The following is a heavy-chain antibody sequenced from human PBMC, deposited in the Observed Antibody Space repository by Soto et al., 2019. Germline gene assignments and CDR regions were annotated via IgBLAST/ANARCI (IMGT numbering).Heavy chain of an antibody. CDR2: ISYDGSNK. D-gene: IGHD3-9*01. CDR1: GFIFSSYG. V-gene: IGHV3-30*03. J-gene: IGHJ5*02. Sequence: GGSLRLSCAASGFIFSSYGRHWVRQDTGKGLEWVSVISYDGSNKYYADSVKGRFTIPRDNSKNTLSLQMNSLRVEDTAVYYCARPVAPYDILTGPGSWGQGALVTVSS. CDR3: ARPVAPYDILTGPGS.